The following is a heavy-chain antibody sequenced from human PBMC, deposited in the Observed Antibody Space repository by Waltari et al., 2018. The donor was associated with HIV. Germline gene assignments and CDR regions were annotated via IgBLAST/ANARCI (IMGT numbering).Heavy chain of an antibody. V-gene: IGHV3-21*01. J-gene: IGHJ4*02. CDR3: ARGTYYYDSSGYYDNLPFDY. CDR2: ISSSRTYI. D-gene: IGHD3-22*01. Sequence: EVQLVESGGGLVKPGGSLRLSCAASGFTFSTYSMHWVRQAPRKGLEWVSSISSSRTYIYYADSVKGRFTISRDNAKNSLYLQMNSLRAEDTAVYFCARGTYYYDSSGYYDNLPFDYWGQGTLVTVSS. CDR1: GFTFSTYS.